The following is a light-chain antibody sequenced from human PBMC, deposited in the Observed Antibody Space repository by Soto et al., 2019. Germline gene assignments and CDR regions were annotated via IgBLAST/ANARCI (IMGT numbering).Light chain of an antibody. Sequence: EIVLTQSPGTLSLSPGERATLSCRASQSVKSSYLAWYQQKPGQPPRLLIYGASTRATGIPDRFIGSGSGTDFTLTISRMEPEDFAVFYCQQYGSSPLTFGGGTKVDSK. V-gene: IGKV3-20*01. CDR3: QQYGSSPLT. CDR2: GAS. CDR1: QSVKSSY. J-gene: IGKJ4*01.